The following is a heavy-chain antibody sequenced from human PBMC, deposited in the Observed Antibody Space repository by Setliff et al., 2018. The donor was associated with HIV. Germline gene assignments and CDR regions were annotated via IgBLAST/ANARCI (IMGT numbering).Heavy chain of an antibody. Sequence: SETLSLTCTVSGGSISSYYWSWIRQPPGKGLEWIGYIYYSGSSKNTPSLKSRVTISVDTPKNEFSLKLSSMTTADTAVYYCARSRTSSGYYGVTGYGMDVWGQGTTVTVSS. CDR2: IYYSGSS. J-gene: IGHJ6*02. CDR1: GGSISSYY. D-gene: IGHD3-22*01. V-gene: IGHV4-59*01. CDR3: ARSRTSSGYYGVTGYGMDV.